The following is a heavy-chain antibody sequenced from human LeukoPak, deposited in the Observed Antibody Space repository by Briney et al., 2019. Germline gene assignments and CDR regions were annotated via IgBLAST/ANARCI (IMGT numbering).Heavy chain of an antibody. V-gene: IGHV3-23*01. CDR3: AKSLGGYYDSGGYYSDGGYLDY. CDR1: GLPCSRYA. D-gene: IGHD3-22*01. Sequence: GGSLRLSCAATGLPCSRYAMNWVRQAPGKGVGWVSGMSGSGDGIDYADSVKGRFTMSRAHAKTTLYLQMHSLRAGATAAYYGAKSLGGYYDSGGYYSDGGYLDYWGQGALVTVSS. CDR2: MSGSGDGI. J-gene: IGHJ4*02.